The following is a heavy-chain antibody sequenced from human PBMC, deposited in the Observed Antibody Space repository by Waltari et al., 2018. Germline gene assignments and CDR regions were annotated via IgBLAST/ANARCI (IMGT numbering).Heavy chain of an antibody. D-gene: IGHD5-12*01. CDR2: LSYNGAT. J-gene: IGHJ3*01. Sequence: QLQLQESGPGLVKPSETLSLTCSVSGGSITTSRHYWGWIRPPPGQGLEWIATLSYNGATYTSPSLTSRVTMSRDTSKNQLSLTLGAVTAADAAVYYCATYIGASVGTAAFDVWGQGKMVIVSS. V-gene: IGHV4-39*01. CDR3: ATYIGASVGTAAFDV. CDR1: GGSITTSRHY.